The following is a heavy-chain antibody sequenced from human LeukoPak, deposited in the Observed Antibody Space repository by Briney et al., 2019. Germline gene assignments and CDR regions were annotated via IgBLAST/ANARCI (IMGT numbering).Heavy chain of an antibody. J-gene: IGHJ4*02. V-gene: IGHV1-18*01. Sequence: ASVKVSCKASGYTFTNYGISWVRQAPGQGLEWMGWISAYNGNTNSAQKLQGRVTMTTDTSTSTAYMELSRLRSDDTAVYYCARVGDSYGYDYWGQGTLVTVSS. CDR3: ARVGDSYGYDY. D-gene: IGHD5-18*01. CDR2: ISAYNGNT. CDR1: GYTFTNYG.